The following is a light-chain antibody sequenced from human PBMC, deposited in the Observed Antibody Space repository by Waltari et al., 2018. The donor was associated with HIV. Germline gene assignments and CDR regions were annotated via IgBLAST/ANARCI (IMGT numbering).Light chain of an antibody. CDR3: QQRRSTPLT. V-gene: IGKV1-39*01. CDR1: ESMYPY. CDR2: AAS. Sequence: DIPLSQSPSSLPASQGYTVTITCRASESMYPYLNGFHQTPKKAPKLIRYAASNLESGVPSRFRGRGSGAVVMLTINSLQLGDVATYYCQQRRSTPLTFGGGTRVE. J-gene: IGKJ4*02.